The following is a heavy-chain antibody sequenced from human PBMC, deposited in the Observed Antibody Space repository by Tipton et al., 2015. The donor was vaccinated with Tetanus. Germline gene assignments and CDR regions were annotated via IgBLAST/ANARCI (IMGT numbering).Heavy chain of an antibody. Sequence: TLSLTCAVYGGSFSGYYWSWIRQPPGKGLEWIGEINHSGSTNYNPSLKSRVTISVDTSKNQFSLKLSSVTAADTAVYYCARSRARGYDFEVSNWFDPWGQGTLVTVSS. CDR1: GGSFSGYY. J-gene: IGHJ5*02. CDR2: INHSGST. V-gene: IGHV4-34*01. D-gene: IGHD5-12*01. CDR3: ARSRARGYDFEVSNWFDP.